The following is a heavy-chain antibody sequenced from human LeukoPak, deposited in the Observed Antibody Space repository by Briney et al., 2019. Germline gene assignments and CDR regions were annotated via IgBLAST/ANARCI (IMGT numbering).Heavy chain of an antibody. CDR1: GGTLSSYA. J-gene: IGHJ5*02. V-gene: IGHV1-69*13. D-gene: IGHD6-13*01. Sequence: ASVKVSCTASGGTLSSYAISWVRQAPGQGLEGMGGGRPIFGTANYAQQFQGRVTITADESPSTAHMELSSLRSEDTSLYQAADGIRDSSSWYRINWFDPWGQGTLVTVSS. CDR2: GRPIFGTA. CDR3: ADGIRDSSSWYRINWFDP.